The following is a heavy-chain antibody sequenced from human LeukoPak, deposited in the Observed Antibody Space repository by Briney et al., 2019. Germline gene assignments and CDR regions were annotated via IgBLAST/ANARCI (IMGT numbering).Heavy chain of an antibody. Sequence: SETLSLTCAVSGVSFDDYYWSWVRQTPGKGLEWLGEINHSGYTNDSPSLKSRVTLSIDTSNKQFSHDLRSVTLADAGIYYCTRMTTGHDYWGQGTLVTVSS. CDR2: INHSGYT. CDR1: GVSFDDYY. CDR3: TRMTTGHDY. J-gene: IGHJ4*02. V-gene: IGHV4-34*01. D-gene: IGHD4-17*01.